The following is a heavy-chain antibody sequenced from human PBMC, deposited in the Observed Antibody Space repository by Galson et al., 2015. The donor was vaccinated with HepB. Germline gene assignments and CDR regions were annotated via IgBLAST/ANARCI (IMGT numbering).Heavy chain of an antibody. CDR2: ISSSSSYI. CDR1: GFTFSSYS. J-gene: IGHJ4*02. V-gene: IGHV3-21*01. D-gene: IGHD3-10*01. Sequence: SLRLSCAASGFTFSSYSMNWVRQAPGKGLEWVSSISSSSSYIYYADSVKGRFTISRDNAKNSLYLQMNSLRAEDTAVYYCARVFGITMVRGVPDYWGQGTLATVSS. CDR3: ARVFGITMVRGVPDY.